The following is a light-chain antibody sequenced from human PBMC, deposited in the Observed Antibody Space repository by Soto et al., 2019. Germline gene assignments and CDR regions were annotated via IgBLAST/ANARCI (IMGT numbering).Light chain of an antibody. V-gene: IGKV3-15*01. CDR1: QSARSS. CDR2: DVS. Sequence: EVVMTQSPATLPVSPGARATLSRRASQSARSSLGWYKQTPGQAPSLLRYDVSIRATGIPARFNGSGSGTEFTLTISSLQSEDFAVYYCQQYNNWPPTFGQGTRLEIK. CDR3: QQYNNWPPT. J-gene: IGKJ5*01.